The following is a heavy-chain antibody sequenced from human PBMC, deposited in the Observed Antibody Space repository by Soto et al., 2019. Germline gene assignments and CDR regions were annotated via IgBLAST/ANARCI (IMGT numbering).Heavy chain of an antibody. Sequence: PSETLSLTCTVSCGSISSYYWSWIRQPPGKGLEWIGYIYYSGSTNYNPSLKSRVTISVDTSKNQFSLKLSSVTAADTAVYYCARTYYDILTGYHFDYWGQGTLVTVSS. CDR3: ARTYYDILTGYHFDY. J-gene: IGHJ4*02. D-gene: IGHD3-9*01. CDR1: CGSISSYY. CDR2: IYYSGST. V-gene: IGHV4-59*01.